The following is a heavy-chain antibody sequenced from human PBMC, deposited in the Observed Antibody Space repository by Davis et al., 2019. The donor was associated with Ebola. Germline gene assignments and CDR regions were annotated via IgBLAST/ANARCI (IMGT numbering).Heavy chain of an antibody. J-gene: IGHJ4*02. CDR2: IWYDGSNK. CDR1: GFTFSSYG. V-gene: IGHV3-33*01. Sequence: PGGSLRLSCAASGFTFSSYGMHWVRPAPGKGLEWVAVIWYDGSNKQYADSVKGRFTISRDNSKNTQYLQMNSLRAEDTAVYYCARDSTAMVTFFDYWGQGTLVTVSS. D-gene: IGHD5-18*01. CDR3: ARDSTAMVTFFDY.